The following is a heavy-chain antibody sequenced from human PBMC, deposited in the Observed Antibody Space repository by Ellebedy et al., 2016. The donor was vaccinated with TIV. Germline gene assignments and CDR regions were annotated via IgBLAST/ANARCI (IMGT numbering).Heavy chain of an antibody. Sequence: GESLKISCAASGFTFSSYSMNWVRQAPGKGLEWVSSISSSSSYIYYADSVKGRFTISRDNAKNSLYLQMNSLRAEDTAVYYCARVRCSGGSCYEHYFDCWGQGTLVTVSP. CDR2: ISSSSSYI. CDR3: ARVRCSGGSCYEHYFDC. V-gene: IGHV3-21*04. D-gene: IGHD2-15*01. J-gene: IGHJ4*02. CDR1: GFTFSSYS.